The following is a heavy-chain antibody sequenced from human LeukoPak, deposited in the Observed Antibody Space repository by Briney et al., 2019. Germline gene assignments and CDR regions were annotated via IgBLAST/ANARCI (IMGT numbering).Heavy chain of an antibody. V-gene: IGHV1-69*13. D-gene: IGHD6-19*01. CDR3: ARDIYEYSSGDDAFDI. J-gene: IGHJ3*02. CDR2: IIPIFGTA. CDR1: GYTFTSYA. Sequence: SVKVSCKASGYTFTSYAISWVRQAPGQGLEWMGGIIPIFGTANYAQKFQGRVTITADESTSTAYMELSSLRSEDTAVYYCARDIYEYSSGDDAFDIWGQGTMVTVSS.